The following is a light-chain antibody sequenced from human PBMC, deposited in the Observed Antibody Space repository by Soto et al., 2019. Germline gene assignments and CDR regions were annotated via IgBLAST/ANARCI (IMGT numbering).Light chain of an antibody. CDR2: EGS. CDR3: CSYAGSSTRVV. J-gene: IGLJ2*01. CDR1: SSDVGTYNL. Sequence: QSVLTQPASVSGSPGQSITISCTGTSSDVGTYNLVSWYQHHPGKAPKLMIYEGSKRPSGVSNRFSGSKSGNTASLTISGLQAEDEADYYCCSYAGSSTRVVFGGGTKVTVL. V-gene: IGLV2-23*01.